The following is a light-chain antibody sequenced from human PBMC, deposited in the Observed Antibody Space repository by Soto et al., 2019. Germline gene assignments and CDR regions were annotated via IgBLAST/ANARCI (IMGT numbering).Light chain of an antibody. CDR2: AAS. V-gene: IGKV3-20*01. CDR3: QQANSFPPT. CDR1: QNLGSGY. J-gene: IGKJ1*01. Sequence: IVLTQSPGTLSLSPGDRATLSCRASQNLGSGYLAWYQQKPGQAPRILIYAASSRATGIPDRISGSGSGTDFTLTISSLQPEDFATYYCQQANSFPPTFGQGTKVDIK.